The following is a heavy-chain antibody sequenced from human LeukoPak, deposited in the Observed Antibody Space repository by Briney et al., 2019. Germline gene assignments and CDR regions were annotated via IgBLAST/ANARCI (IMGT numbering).Heavy chain of an antibody. CDR3: ATLDTAMVNDY. D-gene: IGHD5-18*01. J-gene: IGHJ4*02. V-gene: IGHV4-59*01. CDR1: GGSISSYY. CDR2: IYYTGST. Sequence: SETLSLTCTVSGGSISSYYWSWIRQPPGHGLEWIGYIYYTGSTNYNPSLKSRVTISVDTSKNQFSLKLSSVTAADTAVYYCATLDTAMVNDYWGQGTLVTVSS.